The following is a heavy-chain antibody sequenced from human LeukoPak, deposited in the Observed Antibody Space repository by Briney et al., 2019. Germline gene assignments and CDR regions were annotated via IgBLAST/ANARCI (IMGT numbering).Heavy chain of an antibody. Sequence: PGRSLGLSCAASGFTFSSYAMHWVRQAPGKGLEWVAVISYDGSNKYYADSVKGRFTISRDNAKNSLDLQMNSLRAEDTAVYYCARGVRGSYRYEAYYFDYWGQGTLVTVSS. CDR3: ARGVRGSYRYEAYYFDY. J-gene: IGHJ4*02. V-gene: IGHV3-30-3*01. D-gene: IGHD3-16*02. CDR2: ISYDGSNK. CDR1: GFTFSSYA.